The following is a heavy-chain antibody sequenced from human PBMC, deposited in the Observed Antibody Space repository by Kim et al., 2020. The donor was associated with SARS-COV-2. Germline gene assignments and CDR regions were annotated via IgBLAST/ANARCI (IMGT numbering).Heavy chain of an antibody. V-gene: IGHV4-31*03. CDR1: GGSISSGGYC. Sequence: SETLSLTCTVSGGSISSGGYCWSWIRQHPGKGLEWIGYIYYSGSTYYNPSLKSRVTISVDTSKNQFSLKLSSVTAADTAVYYCARVGGWTTYYYYGMDVWGQGTTVTVSS. J-gene: IGHJ6*02. D-gene: IGHD3-16*01. CDR3: ARVGGWTTYYYYGMDV. CDR2: IYYSGST.